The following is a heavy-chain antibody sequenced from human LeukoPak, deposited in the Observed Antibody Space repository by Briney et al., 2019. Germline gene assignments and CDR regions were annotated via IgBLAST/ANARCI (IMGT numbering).Heavy chain of an antibody. CDR3: ARKRGFYGMDV. CDR2: ISSSSSTI. Sequence: GGSLRLSCAASGFTFSSYSMNWVRQAPGKGLEWVSYISSSSSTIYYADSVKGRFTIFRDNAKNSLYLQMNSLRAEDTAVYYCARKRGFYGMDVWGQGTTVTVSS. J-gene: IGHJ6*02. D-gene: IGHD3-10*01. V-gene: IGHV3-48*01. CDR1: GFTFSSYS.